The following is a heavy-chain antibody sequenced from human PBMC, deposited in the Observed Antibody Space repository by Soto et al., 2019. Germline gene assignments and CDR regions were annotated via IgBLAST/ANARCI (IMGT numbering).Heavy chain of an antibody. CDR1: GYSISSGYY. D-gene: IGHD4-17*01. J-gene: IGHJ4*02. Sequence: SETLSLTCAVSGYSISSGYYWGWIRQPPGKGLEWVGSIYHSGSTYYNPSLKSRVTISVDTSKNQFSLKLSSVTAADTAVYYCARGTTVTPRYFDYWGQGTLVTVSS. V-gene: IGHV4-38-2*01. CDR3: ARGTTVTPRYFDY. CDR2: IYHSGST.